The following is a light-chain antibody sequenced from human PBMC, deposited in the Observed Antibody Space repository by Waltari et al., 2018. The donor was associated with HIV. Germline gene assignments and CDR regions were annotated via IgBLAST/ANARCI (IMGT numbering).Light chain of an antibody. CDR3: QEYNSWPSWA. V-gene: IGKV3-15*01. Sequence: VLTQSPVTLSVSPGERATLSCRASQSVSSNLAWYQQKPGQAPGVLIYGAVTRATGVPARFSGGRSGTEFTLTISGLQSEDFAVYYCQEYNSWPSWAFGQGTKVEVK. CDR2: GAV. J-gene: IGKJ1*01. CDR1: QSVSSN.